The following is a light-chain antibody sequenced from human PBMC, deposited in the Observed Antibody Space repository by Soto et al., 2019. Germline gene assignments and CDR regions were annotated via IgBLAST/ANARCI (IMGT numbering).Light chain of an antibody. CDR1: SSDVGGYNY. CDR2: DVS. V-gene: IGLV2-14*01. Sequence: QSELTQPASVSGFPGQSITISCTGTSSDVGGYNYVSWYQQHPGKAPKFMIYDVSNRPSGVPNRFSGSKSGNTASLTISGLQAEDEADYYCSSYTTSNTRQIVFGTGTKVTVL. J-gene: IGLJ1*01. CDR3: SSYTTSNTRQIV.